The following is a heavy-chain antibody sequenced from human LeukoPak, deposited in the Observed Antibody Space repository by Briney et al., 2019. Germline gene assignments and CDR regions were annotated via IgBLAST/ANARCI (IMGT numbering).Heavy chain of an antibody. CDR2: ISSSSSYI. CDR1: GFTFSSYS. Sequence: GGSLRLSCAASGFTFSSYSMNWVRQAPGKGLEWVSSISSSSSYIYYADSVKGRFTISRDNAKNSLYLQMNSLRAEDTAVYYCARDVTYYDILTGYLPLYYFDYGGQGTLVTVSS. J-gene: IGHJ4*02. D-gene: IGHD3-9*01. CDR3: ARDVTYYDILTGYLPLYYFDY. V-gene: IGHV3-21*01.